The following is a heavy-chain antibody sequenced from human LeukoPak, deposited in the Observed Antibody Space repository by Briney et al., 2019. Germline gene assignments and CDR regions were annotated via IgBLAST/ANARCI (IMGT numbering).Heavy chain of an antibody. D-gene: IGHD2-2*01. J-gene: IGHJ3*01. CDR3: ARIDLVVPTSIKGAFDV. CDR2: INVSGDDT. V-gene: IGHV3-23*01. CDR1: GFRFSNYA. Sequence: PGGSLRLSCTASGFRFSNYAMTCVRQAPGKDLEWVSLINVSGDDTHYAESVKGRFIISRDNSKSVVYVKMNSLRAEDTATYFCARIDLVVPTSIKGAFDVWGQGTMVTVSS.